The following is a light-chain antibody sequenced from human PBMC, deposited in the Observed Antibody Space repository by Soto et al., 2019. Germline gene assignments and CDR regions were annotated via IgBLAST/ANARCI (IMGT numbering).Light chain of an antibody. Sequence: EIVMTQSPATLSVSPGERATLSCRASQSVSSNLAWYQQKPGQAPRLLIYGASTMATGIPARFSGSGSGTDFTLTISSLQSEDVAGYYCQQYNNWPPPLSFGGGPKVEIK. J-gene: IGKJ4*01. CDR2: GAS. CDR1: QSVSSN. CDR3: QQYNNWPPPLS. V-gene: IGKV3-15*01.